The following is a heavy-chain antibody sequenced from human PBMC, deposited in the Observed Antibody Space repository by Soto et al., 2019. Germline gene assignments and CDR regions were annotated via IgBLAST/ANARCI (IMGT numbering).Heavy chain of an antibody. J-gene: IGHJ6*02. CDR3: ARVLWFGELSHYYYAMDV. CDR2: ISAYNGNT. D-gene: IGHD3-10*01. V-gene: IGHV1-18*01. CDR1: GYTFTSYG. Sequence: ASVKVSCKASGYTFTSYGIIWVRQAPGQGLEWMGWISAYNGNTNYAQKLQGRVTMTTDTSTSTAYMDLRSLRSDDTAVYYCARVLWFGELSHYYYAMDVWGQGTTVTVSS.